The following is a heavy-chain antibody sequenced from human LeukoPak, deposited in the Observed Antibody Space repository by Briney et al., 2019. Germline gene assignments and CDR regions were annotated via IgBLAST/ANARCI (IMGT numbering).Heavy chain of an antibody. CDR2: VYHSGST. Sequence: PSETLSLSCAVSGCSISSSYWWSWVRQPPAKGLEWIGAVYHSGSTNYNPSLKSRVTISVDKSKNQFSLKLSSVTAADTAVYYCARPQQLAPDYYYYYMDVWGKGTTVTVSS. D-gene: IGHD6-13*01. CDR3: ARPQQLAPDYYYYYMDV. V-gene: IGHV4-4*02. J-gene: IGHJ6*03. CDR1: GCSISSSYW.